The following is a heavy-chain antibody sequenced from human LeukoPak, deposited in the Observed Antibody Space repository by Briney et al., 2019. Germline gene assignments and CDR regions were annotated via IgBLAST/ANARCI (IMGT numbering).Heavy chain of an antibody. CDR3: ARELWFGEFPGYYGMDV. Sequence: ASVKVSCKASGYTFNSYYMHWVRQAPGQGLEWMGIINPSGGSTSYAQKFQGRVTMTRDTSTSTVYMELSSLRSEDTAVYYCARELWFGEFPGYYGMDVWGQGTTVTVSS. J-gene: IGHJ6*02. D-gene: IGHD3-10*01. V-gene: IGHV1-46*02. CDR2: INPSGGST. CDR1: GYTFNSYY.